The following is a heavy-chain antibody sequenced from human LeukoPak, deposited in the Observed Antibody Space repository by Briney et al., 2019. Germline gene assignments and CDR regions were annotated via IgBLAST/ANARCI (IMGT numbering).Heavy chain of an antibody. CDR2: ISGSGGST. CDR3: AKDQLKYSGSYNVY. D-gene: IGHD1-26*01. Sequence: GGSLRLSCEASGFTLSSYGMSWVRQAPGKGLEWVSGISGSGGSTYYADSVKGRFTISRDNSKNTLYLQMNSLRAEDTAVYYCAKDQLKYSGSYNVYWGQGTLVTVSS. V-gene: IGHV3-23*01. J-gene: IGHJ4*02. CDR1: GFTLSSYG.